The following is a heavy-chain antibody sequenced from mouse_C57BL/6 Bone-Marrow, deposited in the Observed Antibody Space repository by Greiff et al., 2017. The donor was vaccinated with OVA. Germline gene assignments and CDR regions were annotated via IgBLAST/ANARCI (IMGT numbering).Heavy chain of an antibody. V-gene: IGHV1-82*01. J-gene: IGHJ2*01. CDR1: GYAFSSSW. Sequence: QVQLQQSGPELVKPGASVKISCKASGYAFSSSWMNWVKQRPGKGLEWIGRIYPGDGDTNYNGKFKGKATLTADKSSSTAYMQLSSLTSEDSAVYFCATRYYGRDWGQGTTLTVSS. CDR3: ATRYYGRD. D-gene: IGHD1-1*01. CDR2: IYPGDGDT.